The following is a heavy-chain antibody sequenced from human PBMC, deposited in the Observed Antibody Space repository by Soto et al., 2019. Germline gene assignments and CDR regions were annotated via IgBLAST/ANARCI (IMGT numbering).Heavy chain of an antibody. J-gene: IGHJ5*02. D-gene: IGHD2-15*01. CDR2: MNPQSGET. CDR3: ARVAVAARPRWYNWFDP. V-gene: IGHV1-8*01. CDR1: GYTFTDYD. Sequence: QEQLVQSGAEVKKPGASVKVSCKTSGYTFTDYDINWVRQATGQGLEWIGWMNPQSGETSYAQKFQGRDTMTRSASLSTAYLELSSLRSEDTAVYYCARVAVAARPRWYNWFDPWGQGTRVPVSS.